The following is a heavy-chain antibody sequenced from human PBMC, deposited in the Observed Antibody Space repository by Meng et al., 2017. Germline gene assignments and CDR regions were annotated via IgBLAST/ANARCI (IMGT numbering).Heavy chain of an antibody. Sequence: GGSLRLSCAASGFTFSSYEMNWVRQAPGKGLEWVSYISSSGSTIYYADSVKGRFTISRDNAKNSLYLQMNSLRAEDTAVYYCARDGVYYYGSGREMVIDYWGQGTLVTVSS. CDR2: ISSSGSTI. CDR1: GFTFSSYE. V-gene: IGHV3-48*03. J-gene: IGHJ4*02. D-gene: IGHD3-10*01. CDR3: ARDGVYYYGSGREMVIDY.